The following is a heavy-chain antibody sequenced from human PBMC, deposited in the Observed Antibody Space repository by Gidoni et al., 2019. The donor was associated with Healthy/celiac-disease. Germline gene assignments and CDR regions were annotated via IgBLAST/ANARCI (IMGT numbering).Heavy chain of an antibody. J-gene: IGHJ4*02. V-gene: IGHV1-69*01. CDR3: AREPTSLGGWIQSYYFDY. CDR1: GGTFRSYA. Sequence: QVQLVQSGAEVKKPGSSVKVSSKASGGTFRSYAISWVRQAPGQGLEWMGGIIPIFGTANYAQKFQGRVTITADESTSTAYMERSSLRSEDTAVYYCAREPTSLGGWIQSYYFDYWGQGTLVTVSS. D-gene: IGHD5-18*01. CDR2: IIPIFGTA.